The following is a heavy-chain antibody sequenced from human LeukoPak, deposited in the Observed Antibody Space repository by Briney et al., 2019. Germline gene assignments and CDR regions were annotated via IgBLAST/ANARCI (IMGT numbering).Heavy chain of an antibody. D-gene: IGHD2-2*01. J-gene: IGHJ5*02. CDR2: INHSGST. V-gene: IGHV4-34*01. CDR1: GGSFSGYY. CDR3: AREHIVVVPAAISIWFDP. Sequence: SETLSLTCAVYGGSFSGYYWSWIRQPPGKGLEWIGEINHSGSTNNNPSLKSRVTMSVDTSKNQFSLKLSSVTAADTAVYYCAREHIVVVPAAISIWFDPWGQGTLVTVSS.